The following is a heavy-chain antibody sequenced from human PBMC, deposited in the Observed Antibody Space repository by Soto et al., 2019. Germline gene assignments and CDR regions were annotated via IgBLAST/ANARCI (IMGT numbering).Heavy chain of an antibody. CDR2: INPGGGSA. J-gene: IGHJ6*02. D-gene: IGHD6-19*01. V-gene: IGHV1-46*01. Sequence: QVDLVQSGAEVKKPGASVTISCKASGSAITRYYIHWVRQAPGRGLEWMGIINPGGGSASYAQKFQKRVTIDKDTSTGTVYMDLRSLRTEDTAVYYCARDTSGWSLNGLDVWGQGTTVNVSS. CDR1: GSAITRYY. CDR3: ARDTSGWSLNGLDV.